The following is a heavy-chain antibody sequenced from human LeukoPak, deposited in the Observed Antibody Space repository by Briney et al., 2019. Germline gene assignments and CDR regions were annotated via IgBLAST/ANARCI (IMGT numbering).Heavy chain of an antibody. CDR3: ARYYFGSEVDY. CDR2: IYHSGST. CDR1: GGSISSGGYS. Sequence: SQTLSLTCAVSGGSISSGGYSWRWIRQPPGRGLEWIEYIYHSGSTYYNPSLKSRVTISVDRSKNQFSLNLSSVTAADTAVYYCARYYFGSEVDYWGQGTLVTVSS. J-gene: IGHJ4*02. V-gene: IGHV4-30-2*01. D-gene: IGHD3-10*01.